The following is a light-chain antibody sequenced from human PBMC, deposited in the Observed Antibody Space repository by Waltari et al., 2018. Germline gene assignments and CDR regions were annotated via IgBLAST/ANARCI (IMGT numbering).Light chain of an antibody. Sequence: DIQMTQSPSSVSASIGDRVTITCRASQGISSFLAWYQQKPGKAPRLLIYAASTLQSGVPPRFSGSGSGTDFTLTISSLQPEDFATYYCQQSYRTPFTFGQGTKLEIK. CDR1: QGISSF. J-gene: IGKJ2*01. V-gene: IGKV1-12*01. CDR3: QQSYRTPFT. CDR2: AAS.